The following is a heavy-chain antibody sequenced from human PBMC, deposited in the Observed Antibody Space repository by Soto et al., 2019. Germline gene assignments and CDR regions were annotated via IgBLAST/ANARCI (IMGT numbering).Heavy chain of an antibody. CDR3: AREVPTNNWFDP. Sequence: KPSETLSLTCTVSGGSISSGDYYWIWIRQPPGKGLEWIGYIYYSGSTYYNPSLKSRVTISVDTSKNQFSLKLSSVTAADTAVYYCAREVPTNNWFDPWGQGTLVTVSS. CDR2: IYYSGST. CDR1: GGSISSGDYY. V-gene: IGHV4-30-4*01. J-gene: IGHJ5*02.